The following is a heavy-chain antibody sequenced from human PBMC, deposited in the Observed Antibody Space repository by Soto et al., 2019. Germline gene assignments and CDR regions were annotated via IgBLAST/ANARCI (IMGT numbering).Heavy chain of an antibody. CDR2: INWNSGSI. CDR1: GFTFDDYA. J-gene: IGHJ1*01. D-gene: IGHD6-13*01. V-gene: IGHV3-9*01. Sequence: EVQLVESGGGLVQPGRSLRLSCAASGFTFDDYAMHWVRQVPGKGLEWVSGINWNSGSIGYADSVKGRFAISRDNAKNSLHLQMNSLSAEDTAFYYCVKDESINWYSGHFRHWGQGNLVTVSS. CDR3: VKDESINWYSGHFRH.